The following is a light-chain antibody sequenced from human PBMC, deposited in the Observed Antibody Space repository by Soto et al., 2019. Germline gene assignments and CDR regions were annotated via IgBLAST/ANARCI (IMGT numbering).Light chain of an antibody. J-gene: IGLJ1*01. CDR2: EVT. CDR3: SSFKGTNSFV. CDR1: YRDIGAYTY. Sequence: QSALTAPSSVSRSPGQSDTSRCTGTYRDIGAYTYVSWYQHRAYEAPKLISYEVTKRTSGVPDRIFASKSGNTASLTVSGLQADDEANYYYSSFKGTNSFVFGTGTKVTVL. V-gene: IGLV2-8*01.